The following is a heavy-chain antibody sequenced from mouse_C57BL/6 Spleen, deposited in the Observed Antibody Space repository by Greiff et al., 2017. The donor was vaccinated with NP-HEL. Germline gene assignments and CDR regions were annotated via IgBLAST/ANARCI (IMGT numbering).Heavy chain of an antibody. J-gene: IGHJ2*01. V-gene: IGHV5-16*01. D-gene: IGHD2-14*01. Sequence: EVQRVESEGGLVQPGSSMKLSCTASGFTFSDYYMAWVRQVPEKGLEWVANINYDGSSTYYLDSLKSRFIISRDNAKNILYLQMSSLKSEDTATYYCARGGYRSPFDYWGQGTTLTVSS. CDR3: ARGGYRSPFDY. CDR1: GFTFSDYY. CDR2: INYDGSST.